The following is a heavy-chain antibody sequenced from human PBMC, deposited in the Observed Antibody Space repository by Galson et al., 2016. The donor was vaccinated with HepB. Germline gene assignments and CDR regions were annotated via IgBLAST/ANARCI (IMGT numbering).Heavy chain of an antibody. D-gene: IGHD5-24*01. CDR2: TYYRSKWFN. CDR3: TRGYMQNGMNV. Sequence: CAISGDSVTSDNTCWNWIRQSPSRGLEWLGRTYYRSKWFNDYAGSVKSRITVTSDTSKNQFSLQLDSVTPDDTATYFCTRGYMQNGMNVWCQGTLVTVSS. J-gene: IGHJ4*02. V-gene: IGHV6-1*01. CDR1: GDSVTSDNTC.